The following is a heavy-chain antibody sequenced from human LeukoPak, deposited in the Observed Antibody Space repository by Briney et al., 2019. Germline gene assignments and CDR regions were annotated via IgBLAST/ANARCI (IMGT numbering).Heavy chain of an antibody. D-gene: IGHD3-10*01. J-gene: IGHJ4*02. CDR3: TREYYYGSGYYFDY. CDR1: GYTFTSYA. Sequence: ASVKVSCKASGYTFTSYAISWVRQAPGQGLEWMGGIIPIFGTANYAQKFQGRVTMTIDTSTSTAYMELRSLRSDDTAVYYCTREYYYGSGYYFDYWGQGTLVTVSS. CDR2: IIPIFGTA. V-gene: IGHV1-18*01.